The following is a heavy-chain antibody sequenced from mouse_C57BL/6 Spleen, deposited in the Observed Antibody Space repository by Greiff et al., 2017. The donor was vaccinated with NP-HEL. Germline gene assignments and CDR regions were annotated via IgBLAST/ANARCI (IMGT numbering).Heavy chain of an antibody. CDR1: GFTFSSYA. CDR2: ISDGGSYT. Sequence: EVQGVESGGGLVKPGGSLKLSCAASGFTFSSYAMSWVRQTPEKRLEWVATISDGGSYTYYPDNVKGRFTISRDNAKNNLYLQMSHLKSEDTAMYYCARDGYYAFFAYWGQGTLVTVSA. V-gene: IGHV5-4*01. CDR3: ARDGYYAFFAY. D-gene: IGHD2-3*01. J-gene: IGHJ3*01.